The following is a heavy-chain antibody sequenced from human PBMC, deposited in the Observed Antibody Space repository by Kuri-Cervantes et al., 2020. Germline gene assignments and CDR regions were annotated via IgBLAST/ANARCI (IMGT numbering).Heavy chain of an antibody. CDR2: IGTAGDT. CDR1: GFTFSSYD. V-gene: IGHV3-13*01. D-gene: IGHD6-13*01. CDR3: AKDRGSSWYPLSLAYYGMDV. J-gene: IGHJ6*01. Sequence: GESLKISCAASGFTFSSYDMHWVRQATGKGLEWVSAIGTAGDTYYPGSVKGRFTISRENAKNSLYLQMNSLRAGDTAVYYCAKDRGSSWYPLSLAYYGMDVWGQGTTVTCSS.